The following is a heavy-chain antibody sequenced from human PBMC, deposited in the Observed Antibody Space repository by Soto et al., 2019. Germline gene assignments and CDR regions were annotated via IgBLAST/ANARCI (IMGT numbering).Heavy chain of an antibody. V-gene: IGHV4-39*07. CDR3: ARVPDR. D-gene: IGHD2-2*01. CDR2: IYYSGST. J-gene: IGHJ5*02. Sequence: LSLTCSVSGGSISSSSYFWGWIRQPPGKGLEWIGSIYYSGSTYYNPSLKSRVTVSVDTSKNQFSLKLSSVTAADTAVYYCARVPDRWGQGTLVTVSS. CDR1: GGSISSSSYF.